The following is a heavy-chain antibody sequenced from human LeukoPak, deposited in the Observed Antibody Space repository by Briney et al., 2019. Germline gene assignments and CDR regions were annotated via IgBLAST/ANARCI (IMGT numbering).Heavy chain of an antibody. J-gene: IGHJ4*02. V-gene: IGHV3-23*01. CDR2: ISGSGGST. D-gene: IGHD3-10*01. Sequence: GGSLRLSCAASGFTFSSYAMSWVRQAPGKGLERVSAISGSGGSTYYADSVKGRFTISRDNSKNTLYLQMNSLRAEDTAVYYCAKDQYYYGSGSPIDYWGQGTLVTVSS. CDR3: AKDQYYYGSGSPIDY. CDR1: GFTFSSYA.